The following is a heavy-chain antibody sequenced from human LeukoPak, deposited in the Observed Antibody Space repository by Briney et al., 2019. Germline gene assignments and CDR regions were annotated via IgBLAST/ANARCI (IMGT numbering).Heavy chain of an antibody. V-gene: IGHV3-21*01. CDR1: GFTVSSNY. D-gene: IGHD6-13*01. Sequence: GGSLRLSCAASGFTVSSNYMSWVRQAPGKGLEWVSSISSSSSYIYYADSVKGRFTISRDNAKNSLYLQMNSLRAEDTAVYYCASPLQLVRAFDIWGQGTMVTVSS. CDR2: ISSSSSYI. CDR3: ASPLQLVRAFDI. J-gene: IGHJ3*02.